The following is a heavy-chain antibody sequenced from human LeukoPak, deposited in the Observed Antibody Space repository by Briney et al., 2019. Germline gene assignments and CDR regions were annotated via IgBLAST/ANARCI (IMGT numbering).Heavy chain of an antibody. D-gene: IGHD2-15*01. CDR3: ARGFRTGDMTTFAH. V-gene: IGHV1-2*02. CDR2: IYSNNGGT. J-gene: IGHJ4*02. Sequence: ASVKVSCKASGYTFTGYYIHWVRQAPRQGLEWMGWIYSNNGGTDYAQKFQGRVTMTRDTSISTAYMEVSRVRSDDTAVYYCARGFRTGDMTTFAHWGQGTLVTVSS. CDR1: GYTFTGYY.